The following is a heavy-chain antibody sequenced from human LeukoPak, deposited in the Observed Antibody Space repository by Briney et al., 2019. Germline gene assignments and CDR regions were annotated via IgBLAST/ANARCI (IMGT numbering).Heavy chain of an antibody. Sequence: SETLSLTCTVSGGSISSYYWSWIRQPPGKGLEWIGYIYYSGSTNYNPSLKSRVTISVDTSKNQFSLKLSSVTAADTAVYYCARALSVVVVPAAFFDYWGQGTLVTVFS. CDR3: ARALSVVVVPAAFFDY. CDR2: IYYSGST. V-gene: IGHV4-59*01. D-gene: IGHD2-2*01. J-gene: IGHJ4*02. CDR1: GGSISSYY.